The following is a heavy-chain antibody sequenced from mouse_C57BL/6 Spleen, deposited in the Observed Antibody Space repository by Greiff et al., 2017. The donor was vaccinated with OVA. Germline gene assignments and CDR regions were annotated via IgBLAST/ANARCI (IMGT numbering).Heavy chain of an antibody. V-gene: IGHV1-64*01. CDR2: IHPNSGST. CDR3: ARKDYDYDHWYFDV. CDR1: GYTFTSYW. Sequence: VQLQQPGAELVKPGASVKLSCKASGYTFTSYWMHWVKQRPGQGPEWIGMIHPNSGSTNYNEKFKSKATLTVDKSSSTAYMQLSSLTSEDSAVYYCARKDYDYDHWYFDVWGTGTTVTVSS. J-gene: IGHJ1*03. D-gene: IGHD2-4*01.